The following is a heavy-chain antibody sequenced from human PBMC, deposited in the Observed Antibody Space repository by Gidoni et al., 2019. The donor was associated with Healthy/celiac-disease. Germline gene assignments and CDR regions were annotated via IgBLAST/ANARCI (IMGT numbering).Heavy chain of an antibody. CDR3: ARGLGYCSGGSCHVDY. Sequence: QVQLQQWGAGLLKPSETLSLTCAVHGGSFSGYYWSWIRQPPGKGLEWIGEINHSGSTNYNPSLKRRVTISVDTSKNQFSLKLSSVTAADTAVYYCARGLGYCSGGSCHVDYWGQGTLVTVSS. CDR1: GGSFSGYY. CDR2: INHSGST. J-gene: IGHJ4*02. D-gene: IGHD2-15*01. V-gene: IGHV4-34*01.